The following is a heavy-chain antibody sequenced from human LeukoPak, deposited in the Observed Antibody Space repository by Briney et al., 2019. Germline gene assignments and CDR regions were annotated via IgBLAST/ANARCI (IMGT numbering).Heavy chain of an antibody. J-gene: IGHJ4*02. D-gene: IGHD2-21*02. V-gene: IGHV4-34*01. CDR3: ARGPLTYCGGDCYTYYFDY. CDR2: VNHSGGT. Sequence: SETLSLTCAVYGGSFSGYYWSWIRQPPGKGLEWIGEVNHSGGTNYNPSLKSRVTISVDTSKNQFSLKLSSVTAADTAVYYCARGPLTYCGGDCYTYYFDYWGQGTLVTVSS. CDR1: GGSFSGYY.